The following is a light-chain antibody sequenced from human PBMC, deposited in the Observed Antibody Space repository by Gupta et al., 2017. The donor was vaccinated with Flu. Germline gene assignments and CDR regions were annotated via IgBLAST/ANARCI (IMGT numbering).Light chain of an antibody. CDR3: QQRHSNHAART. J-gene: IGKJ1*01. CDR2: AAS. V-gene: IGKV1-39*01. Sequence: DIQLTQSPSSLSASVGDRVTITCRASQRIRRYLNWYQNKPRKAPKLLIYAASSLQRGVGSSCSGSGSGTDAXFTITSXQPEDVEAYYCQQRHSNHAARTFGXGTKVEIK. CDR1: QRIRRY.